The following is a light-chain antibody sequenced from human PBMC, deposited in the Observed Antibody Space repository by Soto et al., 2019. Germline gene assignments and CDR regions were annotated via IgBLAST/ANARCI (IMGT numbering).Light chain of an antibody. CDR2: GAS. J-gene: IGKJ3*01. Sequence: EIESTQSPCTLSLTPGERATLPCRASQSVTSSYLAWYQQKPGQAPRLLIYGASSRATGIPDRFSGSGSGTDFTLTISRLEPEDFAVYYCQQYGSSPFTLGPGTKVDI. CDR1: QSVTSSY. CDR3: QQYGSSPFT. V-gene: IGKV3-20*01.